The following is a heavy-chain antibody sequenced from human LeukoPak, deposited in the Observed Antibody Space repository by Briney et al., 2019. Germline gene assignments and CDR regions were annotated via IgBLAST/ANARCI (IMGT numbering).Heavy chain of an antibody. V-gene: IGHV4-59*01. CDR3: AGVGNYEGYSSSWPLDY. Sequence: NPSPKSRVTISVDTSKNQFSLKLSSVTTADTAVYYCAGVGNYEGYSSSWPLDYWGQGTLVTVSS. J-gene: IGHJ4*02. D-gene: IGHD6-13*01.